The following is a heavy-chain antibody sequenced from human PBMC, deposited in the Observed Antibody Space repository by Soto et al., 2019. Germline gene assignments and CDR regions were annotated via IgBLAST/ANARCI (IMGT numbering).Heavy chain of an antibody. CDR2: IYYSGST. D-gene: IGHD2-15*01. V-gene: IGHV4-31*03. CDR3: ARDGVVVVAATQFYYYYGMDV. Sequence: NPSETLSLTCTVSGGSISSGGYYWSWIRQHPGKGLEWIGYIYYSGSTYYNPSLKSRVTISVDTSKNQFSLKLSSVTAADTAVYYCARDGVVVVAATQFYYYYGMDVWGQGTTVTVSS. J-gene: IGHJ6*02. CDR1: GGSISSGGYY.